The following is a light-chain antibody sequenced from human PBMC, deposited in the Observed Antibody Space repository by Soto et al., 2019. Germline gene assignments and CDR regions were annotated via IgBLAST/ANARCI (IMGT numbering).Light chain of an antibody. CDR3: QQLFDSPIT. CDR1: QVISTS. V-gene: IGKV1-9*01. Sequence: DIQMTQSPSSVSASLGESVTITCRASQVISTSLAWYQVKPGKAPKLLIYAASTLESGVPSRFSATVSGTEFSLTITSLQPEDFATYYCQQLFDSPITFGQGTRLEIK. J-gene: IGKJ5*01. CDR2: AAS.